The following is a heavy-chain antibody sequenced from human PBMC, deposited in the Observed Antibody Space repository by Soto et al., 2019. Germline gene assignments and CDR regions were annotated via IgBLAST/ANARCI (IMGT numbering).Heavy chain of an antibody. Sequence: SETLSLTCTVSGGSISVFSFCWGWIRQPPGKGLQWIGCMFYSGATYYNPSLKNRVTLSVDTSNNEFSLKLVSVTAPDTAVYYCARHKSGSDWLDPWGQGTLVTVSS. J-gene: IGHJ5*02. CDR3: ARHKSGSDWLDP. V-gene: IGHV4-39*01. D-gene: IGHD2-15*01. CDR2: MFYSGAT. CDR1: GGSISVFSFC.